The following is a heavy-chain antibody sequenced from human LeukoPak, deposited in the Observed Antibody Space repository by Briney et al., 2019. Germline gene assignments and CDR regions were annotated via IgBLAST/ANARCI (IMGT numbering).Heavy chain of an antibody. CDR1: GYTFTSYG. D-gene: IGHD3-22*01. V-gene: IGHV1-18*01. CDR2: ISAYNGNT. J-gene: IGHJ4*02. Sequence: ASVTVSCTASGYTFTSYGISWVRQAPGQGLEWMGWISAYNGNTNYAQKLQGRVTMTTDTSTSTAYMELRSLRSDDTAVYYCARGPFYDSSGYYTFHFDYWGQGTLVTVSS. CDR3: ARGPFYDSSGYYTFHFDY.